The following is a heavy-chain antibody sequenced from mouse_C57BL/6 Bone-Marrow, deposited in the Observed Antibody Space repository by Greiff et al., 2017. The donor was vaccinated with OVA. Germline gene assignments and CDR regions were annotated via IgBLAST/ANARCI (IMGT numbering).Heavy chain of an antibody. Sequence: QVQLKESGAELVRPGTSVKMSCKASGYTFTNYWIGWAKQRPGHGLEWIGDIYPGGGYTNYTEKFKGKATLTADKSSSTAYMQFSSLSSEDSAIYYCARSRGLRHYVDYWGQGTTLTVSS. V-gene: IGHV1-63*01. J-gene: IGHJ2*01. D-gene: IGHD2-2*01. CDR2: IYPGGGYT. CDR3: ARSRGLRHYVDY. CDR1: GYTFTNYW.